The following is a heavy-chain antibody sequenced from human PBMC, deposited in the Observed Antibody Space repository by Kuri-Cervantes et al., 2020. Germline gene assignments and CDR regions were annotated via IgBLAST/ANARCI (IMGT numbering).Heavy chain of an antibody. CDR3: ARVYSYGYDWFDP. D-gene: IGHD5-18*01. V-gene: IGHV1-8*01. CDR1: GYTFTSYD. J-gene: IGHJ5*02. CDR2: MNPNSGNT. Sequence: ASVKVSCKASGYTFTSYDINWVRQATGQGLEWMGWMNPNSGNTGYAQKFQGRVTMTRNTSISTAYMELRSLRSDDTAVYYCARVYSYGYDWFDPWGQGTLCNVSS.